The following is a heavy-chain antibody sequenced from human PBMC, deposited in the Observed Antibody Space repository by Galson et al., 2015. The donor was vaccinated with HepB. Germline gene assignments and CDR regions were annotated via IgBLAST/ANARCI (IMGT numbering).Heavy chain of an antibody. D-gene: IGHD4-17*01. V-gene: IGHV3-7*01. CDR2: IKQDGSEK. Sequence: SLRLSCAASEFTFSTYWMSWVRQAPGKGLEWVANIKQDGSEKYYVDSVKSRFIISRDNAKNSLYLQMNSLRAEDTAVYYCARDRGYGDAGAFDIWGQGTMVTVSS. CDR3: ARDRGYGDAGAFDI. J-gene: IGHJ3*02. CDR1: EFTFSTYW.